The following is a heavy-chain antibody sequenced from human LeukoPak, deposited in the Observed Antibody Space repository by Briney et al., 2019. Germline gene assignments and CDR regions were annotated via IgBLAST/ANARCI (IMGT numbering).Heavy chain of an antibody. J-gene: IGHJ6*02. Sequence: SQTLSLTCAISGDSVSSNSAAWNWFRQSPSRGLEWLGRTYYRSKWYNDYAVSVKSRITINPDTSKNQFSLQLNSVTPEDTAVYYCARAGEGPDYYYYGMDVWGQGTTVTVSS. D-gene: IGHD7-27*01. CDR2: TYYRSKWYN. CDR1: GDSVSSNSAA. CDR3: ARAGEGPDYYYYGMDV. V-gene: IGHV6-1*01.